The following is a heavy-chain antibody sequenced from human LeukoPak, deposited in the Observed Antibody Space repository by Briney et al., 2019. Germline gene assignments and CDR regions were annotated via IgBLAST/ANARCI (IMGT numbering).Heavy chain of an antibody. J-gene: IGHJ4*02. CDR3: ARDIMVPVRYGGNKGAWDY. CDR1: GFTFSSYA. V-gene: IGHV3-30-3*01. CDR2: ISYEGSNK. D-gene: IGHD4-23*01. Sequence: GGSLRLSCAASGFTFSSYAMHWVRQAPGKGLEWVAVISYEGSNKYYADSVKGRFTISRDNSKNTLYLQMNSLRAEDTAVYYCARDIMVPVRYGGNKGAWDYWGQGTLVTVSS.